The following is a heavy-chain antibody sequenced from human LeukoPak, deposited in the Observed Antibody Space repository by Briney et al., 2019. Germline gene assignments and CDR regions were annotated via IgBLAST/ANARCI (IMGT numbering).Heavy chain of an antibody. J-gene: IGHJ3*02. CDR3: ATSEEISYAFDI. V-gene: IGHV3-23*01. CDR1: GFTFSSYA. CDR2: ISGSGGST. D-gene: IGHD5-24*01. Sequence: GGSLTLSCAASGFTFSSYAMSWVRQAPGKGLEWVSAISGSGGSTYYADSVKGRFNISRDNYKNTLYLQMNSLRAEDTAVYYCATSEEISYAFDIWGQGTMVTVSS.